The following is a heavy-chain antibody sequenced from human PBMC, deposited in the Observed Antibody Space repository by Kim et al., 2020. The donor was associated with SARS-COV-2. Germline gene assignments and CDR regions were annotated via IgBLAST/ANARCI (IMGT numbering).Heavy chain of an antibody. D-gene: IGHD4-17*01. CDR2: IDPSDSYT. J-gene: IGHJ6*02. V-gene: IGHV5-10-1*01. Sequence: GESLKISCKGSGYSFTSYWISWVRQMPGKGLEWMGRIDPSDSYTNHSPSFQGHVTISADKPISTAYLQWSSLKASDTAMYYCARGSSGYGDYGESVGYYYYYGMDVWGQGTTVTVSS. CDR3: ARGSSGYGDYGESVGYYYYYGMDV. CDR1: GYSFTSYW.